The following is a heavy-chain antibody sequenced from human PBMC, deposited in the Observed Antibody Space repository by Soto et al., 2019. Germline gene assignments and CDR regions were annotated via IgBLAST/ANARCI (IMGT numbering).Heavy chain of an antibody. V-gene: IGHV1-2*04. CDR1: GYTFTGCY. CDR3: ARAYSSGWYDY. J-gene: IGHJ4*02. CDR2: INPNSGGT. Sequence: ASVKVSCKASGYTFTGCYMHGVRQAPGQGLEWMGWINPNSGGTNYAQTFQRWVTMTRDTSISTAYMELSRLRSDDTAVYYCARAYSSGWYDYWGQGTLVTVSS. D-gene: IGHD6-19*01.